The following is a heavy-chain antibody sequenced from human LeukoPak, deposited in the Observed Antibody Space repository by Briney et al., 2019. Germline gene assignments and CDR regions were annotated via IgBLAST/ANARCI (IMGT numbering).Heavy chain of an antibody. CDR2: IYTSGST. CDR1: GGSISSYY. V-gene: IGHV4-4*07. Sequence: PSETLSLTCTVSGGSISSYYWSWVRQPAGKGLEWIGRIYTSGSTNYNPSLKSRVTMSVDTSKNQFSLKLSSVTAADTAVYYCASSLSSGPEDYWGQGTLVTVSS. CDR3: ASSLSSGPEDY. J-gene: IGHJ4*02. D-gene: IGHD6-19*01.